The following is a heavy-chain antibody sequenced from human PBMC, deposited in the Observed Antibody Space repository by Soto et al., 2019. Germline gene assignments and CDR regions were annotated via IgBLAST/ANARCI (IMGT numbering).Heavy chain of an antibody. CDR1: GFTFSTYT. D-gene: IGHD3-9*01. CDR3: AKDRQPDSIWTFDY. V-gene: IGHV3-23*01. CDR2: IIASDGST. Sequence: GGSLRLSCAASGFTFSTYTMSWVRQAPGKGLEWVSAIIASDGSTRYADSVKGRFVISRDNSKNMLFLQMDSLRADDTATYYCAKDRQPDSIWTFDYWGQGTLVTVSS. J-gene: IGHJ4*02.